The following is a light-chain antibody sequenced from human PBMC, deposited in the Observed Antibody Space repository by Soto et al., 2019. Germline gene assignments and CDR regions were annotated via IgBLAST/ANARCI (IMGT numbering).Light chain of an antibody. Sequence: QSVLTQPASVSGSPGQSITVSCTGTSSDVGGYNYVSWYQQHPGKAPRLRIYDVTNRPSGVSNRFSGSKSGNTASLTISGLQAEDEADYYCSSYRRGSTYVFGTGTKVTVL. CDR2: DVT. V-gene: IGLV2-14*03. CDR3: SSYRRGSTYV. J-gene: IGLJ1*01. CDR1: SSDVGGYNY.